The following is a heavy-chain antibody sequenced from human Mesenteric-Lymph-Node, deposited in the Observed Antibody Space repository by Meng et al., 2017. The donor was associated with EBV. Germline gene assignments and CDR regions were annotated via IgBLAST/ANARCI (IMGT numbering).Heavy chain of an antibody. CDR1: GYTCTSFD. Sequence: VRLWPGGWGVKKPGALVVVSCTASGYTCTSFDINGVRQGTGQGLEWMGWMNPNSSNTGYAQKFQGIVTMTRNTSISTAYMELSSLRSEDTAVYYWARDSSGYSDYWGQGTLVTVSS. CDR2: MNPNSSNT. V-gene: IGHV1-8*01. CDR3: ARDSSGYSDY. D-gene: IGHD3-22*01. J-gene: IGHJ4*02.